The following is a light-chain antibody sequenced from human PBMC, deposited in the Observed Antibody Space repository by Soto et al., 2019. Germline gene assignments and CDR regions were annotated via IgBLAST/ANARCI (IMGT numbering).Light chain of an antibody. V-gene: IGKV3-15*01. CDR1: QSVSSN. Sequence: ETVMTQSPATLSVSPGERATLSCRASQSVSSNLAWYQQKPGQAPRLLIYGASTRATGIPARFSCSGSATASTLTTSSLHSEDFAVYYCHQYNNWPPMYSFGQGTKLESK. CDR3: HQYNNWPPMYS. CDR2: GAS. J-gene: IGKJ2*01.